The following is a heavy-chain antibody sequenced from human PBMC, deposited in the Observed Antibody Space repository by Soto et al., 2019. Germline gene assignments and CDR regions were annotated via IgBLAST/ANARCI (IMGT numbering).Heavy chain of an antibody. J-gene: IGHJ5*02. CDR2: IYHSGRS. Sequence: SETLSLTCAVSGGSISSGGYSWSWIRQPPGKGLEWIGYIYHSGRSYYNPSLKSRVTISVDRSKNQFSLKLSSVTAADTAVYYCARAASRRGYYTGPNWFDPWGQGTRITVSS. V-gene: IGHV4-30-2*01. CDR1: GGSISSGGYS. D-gene: IGHD3-3*01. CDR3: ARAASRRGYYTGPNWFDP.